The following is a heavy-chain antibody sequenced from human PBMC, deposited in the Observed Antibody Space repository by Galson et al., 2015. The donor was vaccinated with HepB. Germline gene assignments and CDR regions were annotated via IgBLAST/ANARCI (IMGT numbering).Heavy chain of an antibody. CDR1: GFTFSSYA. D-gene: IGHD3-22*01. Sequence: SLRLSCAASGFTFSSYAMSWVRQAPGKGLEWVSAISGSGGSTYYADSVKGRFTISRDNSKNTLYLQMNSLRAEDTAVYYCAKDLSMIVVVIADYWGQGTLVTVSS. J-gene: IGHJ4*02. CDR3: AKDLSMIVVVIADY. CDR2: ISGSGGST. V-gene: IGHV3-23*01.